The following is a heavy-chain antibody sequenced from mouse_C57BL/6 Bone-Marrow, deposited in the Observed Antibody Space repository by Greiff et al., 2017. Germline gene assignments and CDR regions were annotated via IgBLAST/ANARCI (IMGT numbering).Heavy chain of an antibody. Sequence: VQLQQSGAELVRPGASVKLSCTASGFNIKDDYMHWVKQRPEPGLEWIGWIDPENGDTEYASKFQGKATITADTSSNTAYLQLSILTSEDTAVYYCTPITTVVADWYFDVWGTGTTVTVSS. CDR2: IDPENGDT. V-gene: IGHV14-4*01. J-gene: IGHJ1*03. CDR3: TPITTVVADWYFDV. CDR1: GFNIKDDY. D-gene: IGHD1-1*01.